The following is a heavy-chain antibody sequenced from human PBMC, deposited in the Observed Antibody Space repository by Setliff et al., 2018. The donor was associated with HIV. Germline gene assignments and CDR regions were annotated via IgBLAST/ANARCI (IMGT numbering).Heavy chain of an antibody. Sequence: TCVMSWVRQAPGRGLEWVSSISPGGIDTYYADSVKGRFTISRDNSKNTLYLQMNSLRTEDTAVYYCAKNARDYYYYYMDVWGKGTTVTVSS. CDR2: ISPGGIDT. CDR1: TCV. CDR3: AKNARDYYYYYMDV. V-gene: IGHV3-23*01. J-gene: IGHJ6*03.